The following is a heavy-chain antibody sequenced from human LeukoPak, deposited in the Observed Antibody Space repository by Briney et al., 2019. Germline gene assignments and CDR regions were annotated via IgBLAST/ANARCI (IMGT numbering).Heavy chain of an antibody. V-gene: IGHV3-53*01. CDR2: IYSGGST. CDR1: GFTVSGNY. J-gene: IGHJ4*02. CDR3: ARGERWTYLDY. D-gene: IGHD2-15*01. Sequence: SGGSLRLSCAASGFTVSGNYMTWVRQAPGKGLEWVSIIYSGGSTYCADSVKGRFTISRDNSKNTLYLQMNSLRAEDTAVYYCARGERWTYLDYWGQGTLVTVSS.